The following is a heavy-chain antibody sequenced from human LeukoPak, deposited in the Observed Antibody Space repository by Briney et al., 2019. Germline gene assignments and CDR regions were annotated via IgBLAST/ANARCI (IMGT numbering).Heavy chain of an antibody. D-gene: IGHD3-10*01. J-gene: IGHJ4*02. Sequence: AGGSLRLSCEASGFTFSSYNMNWIRQAPGKGLEWVSSISSSSGRIYYADSLKGRFTISRDNAKNSLYLQMNSLGAEDTAVYYCARDSRTYYYGSGSYYVGYSDFWGPGTLVTASA. CDR1: GFTFSSYN. CDR3: ARDSRTYYYGSGSYYVGYSDF. V-gene: IGHV3-21*01. CDR2: ISSSSGRI.